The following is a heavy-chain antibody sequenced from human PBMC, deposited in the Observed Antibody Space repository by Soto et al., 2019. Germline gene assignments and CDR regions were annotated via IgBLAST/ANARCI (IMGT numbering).Heavy chain of an antibody. D-gene: IGHD2-21*02. Sequence: QVQLVQSGAEEKKPGASVKVSCKASGYTFTSYAMHWVRQAPGQRLEWMGWINAGNGNTKYSQKFQGRVTITKESSATTAYMELSSLRSEDTAVYYCARRIVVVTALDYWGQGTLVTVSS. CDR1: GYTFTSYA. CDR2: INAGNGNT. J-gene: IGHJ4*02. CDR3: ARRIVVVTALDY. V-gene: IGHV1-3*05.